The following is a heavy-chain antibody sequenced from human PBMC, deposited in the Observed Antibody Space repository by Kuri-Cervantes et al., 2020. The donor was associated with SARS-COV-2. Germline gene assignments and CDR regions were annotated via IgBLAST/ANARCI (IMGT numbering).Heavy chain of an antibody. D-gene: IGHD1-26*01. CDR3: ATTSGSYYNGAFDY. CDR2: ISYDGSNK. J-gene: IGHJ4*02. V-gene: IGHV3-30-3*01. CDR1: GFTFSTYA. Sequence: LSLTCAASGFTFSTYAMHWVRQAPGKGLEWVAVISYDGSNKYYADSVKGRFTISRDNSENTLYLQMNSLRAEDTAVYYCATTSGSYYNGAFDYWGQGTLVTVSS.